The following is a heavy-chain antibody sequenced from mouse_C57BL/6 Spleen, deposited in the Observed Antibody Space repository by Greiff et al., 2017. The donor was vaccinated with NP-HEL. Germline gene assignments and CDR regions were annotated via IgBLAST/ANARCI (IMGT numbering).Heavy chain of an antibody. CDR1: GYAFSSSW. J-gene: IGHJ2*01. CDR3: ARSDYYGGFDY. CDR2: IYPGDGDT. V-gene: IGHV1-82*01. Sequence: VQLQQSGPELVKPGASVKISCEASGYAFSSSWMNWVKQRPGKGLEWIGRIYPGDGDTNYNGKFKGKATLTADKSSSTAYMQLSSLTSEDSAVYFCARSDYYGGFDYWGQGTTLTVSS. D-gene: IGHD1-1*01.